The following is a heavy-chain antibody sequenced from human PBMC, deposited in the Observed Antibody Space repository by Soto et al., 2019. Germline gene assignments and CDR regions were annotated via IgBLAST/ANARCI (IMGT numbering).Heavy chain of an antibody. D-gene: IGHD2-2*01. CDR2: ISSSSSYI. CDR3: ARDVVSSIYYYYYYMDV. V-gene: IGHV3-21*01. Sequence: EVQLVESGGGLVKPGGSLRLSCAASGFTFSSYSMNWVRQAPGKGLEWVSSISSSSSYIYYAHSVKGRFTISRDNAKNSLYLKMNSLRAEDTAVYYCARDVVSSIYYYYYYMDVWGKGTTVTVSS. J-gene: IGHJ6*03. CDR1: GFTFSSYS.